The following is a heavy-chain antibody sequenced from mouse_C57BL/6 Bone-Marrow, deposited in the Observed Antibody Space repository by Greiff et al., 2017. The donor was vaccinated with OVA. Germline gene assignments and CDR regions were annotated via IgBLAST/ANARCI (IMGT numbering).Heavy chain of an antibody. V-gene: IGHV1-52*01. CDR3: ARWRYGSGYYAMDY. CDR2: IDPSDSET. Sequence: QVQLQQSGAELVRPGSSVKLSCKASGYTFTSYWMHWVKQRPIQGLEWIGNIDPSDSETHYNQKFKDKATLTVDKSSSTAYMQLSSLTSEDSAVYYCARWRYGSGYYAMDYWGQGTSVTVSS. CDR1: GYTFTSYW. J-gene: IGHJ4*01. D-gene: IGHD1-1*01.